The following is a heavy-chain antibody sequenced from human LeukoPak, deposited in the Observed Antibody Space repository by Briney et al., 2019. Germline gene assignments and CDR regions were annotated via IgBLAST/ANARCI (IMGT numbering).Heavy chain of an antibody. J-gene: IGHJ4*02. Sequence: SETLSLTCTISGASISSSSYSWAWIRQPPGKGLEWIGRIYYGGSTYYNLTLKSRVTISVDTSKNQFSLKLSSVTAADTAVYYCASGYSYGYDRYHFDYWGQGTLVTVSS. D-gene: IGHD5-18*01. V-gene: IGHV4-39*07. CDR1: GASISSSSYS. CDR3: ASGYSYGYDRYHFDY. CDR2: IYYGGST.